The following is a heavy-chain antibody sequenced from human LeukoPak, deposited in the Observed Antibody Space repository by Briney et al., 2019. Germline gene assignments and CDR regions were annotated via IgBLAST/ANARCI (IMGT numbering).Heavy chain of an antibody. D-gene: IGHD6-19*01. J-gene: IGHJ6*04. Sequence: SETLSLTCTVSGVSISSYYWSWIRQPPGKGLEWIGYIYYSGSTNYNPSLKSRVTISVDTSKNQFSLKLSSVTAADTAVYYCARNSSDWYGYMDVWGKGTTVTVSS. CDR3: ARNSSDWYGYMDV. CDR2: IYYSGST. V-gene: IGHV4-59*08. CDR1: GVSISSYY.